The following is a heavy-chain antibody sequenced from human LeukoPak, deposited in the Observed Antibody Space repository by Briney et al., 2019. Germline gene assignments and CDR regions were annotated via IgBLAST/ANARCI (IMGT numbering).Heavy chain of an antibody. Sequence: GGSLRLSCAASGFTFDDYATHWVRQAPGKGLEWVSGISWNSGSIGYADSVKGRFTISRDNAKNSLYLQMNSLRAEDTAIYYCAKGYTGTFSPFPSYFDNWGQGTLVTVSS. J-gene: IGHJ4*02. CDR3: AKGYTGTFSPFPSYFDN. CDR2: ISWNSGSI. V-gene: IGHV3-9*01. D-gene: IGHD1-26*01. CDR1: GFTFDDYA.